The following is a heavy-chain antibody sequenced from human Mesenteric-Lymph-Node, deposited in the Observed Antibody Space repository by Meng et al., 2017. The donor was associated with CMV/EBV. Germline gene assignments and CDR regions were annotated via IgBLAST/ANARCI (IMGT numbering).Heavy chain of an antibody. CDR1: AYTFTDYY. CDR2: INPNSGGT. Sequence: ASVQVSCKASAYTFTDYYLHWVRQAPGQGLEWMGWINPNSGGTKYPQKLQGRVTMTSDTSIRTAYMDLSSLRYDDTAVYYGARSYCGSSSCYNPVGVGMDVWGQGTTVTVSS. D-gene: IGHD3-10*01. CDR3: ARSYCGSSSCYNPVGVGMDV. J-gene: IGHJ6*02. V-gene: IGHV1-2*02.